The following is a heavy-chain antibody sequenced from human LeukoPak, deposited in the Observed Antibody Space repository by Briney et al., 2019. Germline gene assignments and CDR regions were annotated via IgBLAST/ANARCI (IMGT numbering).Heavy chain of an antibody. D-gene: IGHD2-15*01. CDR2: INTNTGNP. Sequence: GASVKVSCKASGYTFTSYAMNWVRQAPGQGLEWMGWINTNTGNPTYAQGFTGRFVFSLDTSVSTAYPQISSLKAEDTAVYYCARLASHCSGGSCYSSIFGYWGQGTLVTVSS. CDR1: GYTFTSYA. J-gene: IGHJ4*02. CDR3: ARLASHCSGGSCYSSIFGY. V-gene: IGHV7-4-1*02.